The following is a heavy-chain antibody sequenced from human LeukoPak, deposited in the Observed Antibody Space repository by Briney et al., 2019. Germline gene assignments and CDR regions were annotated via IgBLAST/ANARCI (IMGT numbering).Heavy chain of an antibody. Sequence: SETLSLTCTVSGGSISSYYWSWIRQPPGKGLEWIGYIYYSGSTNYNPSLKSRVTISVDTSKNQFSLKLSSVTAADTAVYYCARYLGWFTNWFDPWGQGTLVTVSS. V-gene: IGHV4-59*01. D-gene: IGHD3-3*01. J-gene: IGHJ5*02. CDR2: IYYSGST. CDR3: ARYLGWFTNWFDP. CDR1: GGSISSYY.